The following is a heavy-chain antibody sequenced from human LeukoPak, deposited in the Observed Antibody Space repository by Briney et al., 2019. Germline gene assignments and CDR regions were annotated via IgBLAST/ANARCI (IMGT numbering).Heavy chain of an antibody. CDR3: ARASGYSYYYYYGMDV. J-gene: IGHJ6*02. D-gene: IGHD3-22*01. Sequence: SETLPLTCTVSGGSISSYYWSWIRQPPGKGLEWIGYIYYRGSTNYNPSLKSRVTISVDTSKNQFSLKLSSVTAADTAVYYCARASGYSYYYYYGMDVWGQGTTVTVSS. CDR2: IYYRGST. CDR1: GGSISSYY. V-gene: IGHV4-59*08.